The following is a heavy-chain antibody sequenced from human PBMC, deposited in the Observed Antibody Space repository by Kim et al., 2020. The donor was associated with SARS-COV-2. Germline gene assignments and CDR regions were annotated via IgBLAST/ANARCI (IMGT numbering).Heavy chain of an antibody. Sequence: GGSLRLSCVASGFILSNYGMNWVRQTPGKGLEWVSGFYASGDSAYYADSVKGRFTISRDSSKNTLYLQMNSLRAEDTAVYYCGKDGSGLYYYAMDVWGQGTTVTVSS. V-gene: IGHV3-23*01. J-gene: IGHJ6*02. D-gene: IGHD2-15*01. CDR2: FYASGDSA. CDR3: GKDGSGLYYYAMDV. CDR1: GFILSNYG.